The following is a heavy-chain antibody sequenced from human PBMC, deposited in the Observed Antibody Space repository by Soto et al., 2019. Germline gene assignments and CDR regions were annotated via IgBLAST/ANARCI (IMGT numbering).Heavy chain of an antibody. J-gene: IGHJ6*02. V-gene: IGHV3-21*01. Sequence: GGSLRLSCAASGFTFSSYSMNWVRQAPGKGLEWVSSISSSSSYIYYADSVKGRFTISRDNAKDSLYLQMNSLRAEDTAVYYCARDVGGTAMVKTNYGMDVWGQGTTVTVSS. CDR3: ARDVGGTAMVKTNYGMDV. CDR2: ISSSSSYI. D-gene: IGHD5-18*01. CDR1: GFTFSSYS.